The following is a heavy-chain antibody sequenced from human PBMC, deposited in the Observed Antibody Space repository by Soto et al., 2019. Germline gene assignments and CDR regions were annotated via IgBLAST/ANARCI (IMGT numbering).Heavy chain of an antibody. CDR1: GYSFINYH. J-gene: IGHJ3*01. CDR3: ARMFHYDTSVYVGILGGFDV. D-gene: IGHD3-22*01. Sequence: ASVKVSCKASGYSFINYHIIWVRQAPGQGPQWVGTISPSNGQTSFAQRFQGRVTMTRDTSTKVAYLELRSLRAEDTGVYYCARMFHYDTSVYVGILGGFDVWGQGTQVTVSS. CDR2: ISPSNGQT. V-gene: IGHV1-46*01.